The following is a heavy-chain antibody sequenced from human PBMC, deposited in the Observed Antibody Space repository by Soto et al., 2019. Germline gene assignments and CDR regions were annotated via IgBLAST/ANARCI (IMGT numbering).Heavy chain of an antibody. CDR1: GFTFCGSA. CDR3: TRSSSLYYYYGMDV. CDR2: IRSKANSYAT. V-gene: IGHV3-73*02. Sequence: EVQLVESGGGLVQPGGSLKLSCAASGFTFCGSAMHWVRQASGKGLEWVGRIRSKANSYATAYAASVKGRFTISRDDSKNTAYLQMNSLKTEDTAVYYCTRSSSLYYYYGMDVWGQGTTVTVSS. J-gene: IGHJ6*02.